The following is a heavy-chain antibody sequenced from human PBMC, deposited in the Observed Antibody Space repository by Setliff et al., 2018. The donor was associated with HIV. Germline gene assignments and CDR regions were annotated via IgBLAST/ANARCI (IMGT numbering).Heavy chain of an antibody. D-gene: IGHD3-3*01. J-gene: IGHJ4*01. Sequence: GGSLRLSCAASGFTFSNAWKSWVRQAPGKGLEWIGRIKSISDGATTDYAAPVEGRFAISRDDSNNTLYLQMNSLKTEDTAVYYCTTTLRTRNFWSGYSVLSDYWGQGTLVTVSS. CDR3: TTTLRTRNFWSGYSVLSDY. V-gene: IGHV3-15*01. CDR1: GFTFSNAW. CDR2: IKSISDGATT.